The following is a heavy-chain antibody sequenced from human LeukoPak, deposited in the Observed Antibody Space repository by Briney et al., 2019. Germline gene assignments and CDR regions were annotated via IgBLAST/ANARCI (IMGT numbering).Heavy chain of an antibody. V-gene: IGHV4-4*07. CDR1: GGSVTTYY. Sequence: SETLSLTCTVSGGSVTTYYWSWIRQSAGKGLEWIGHISASGTTAYNPSLKSRVTMSVDTSKNQFSLKLTSVTAADTAVYYCAREATVVGATIIWGQGTLVTVSS. J-gene: IGHJ4*02. D-gene: IGHD1-26*01. CDR3: AREATVVGATII. CDR2: ISASGTT.